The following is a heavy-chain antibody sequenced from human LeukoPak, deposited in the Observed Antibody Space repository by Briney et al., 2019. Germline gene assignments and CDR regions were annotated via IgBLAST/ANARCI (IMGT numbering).Heavy chain of an antibody. CDR3: TRDSHGGVDY. J-gene: IGHJ4*02. Sequence: PGGSLRLSCAASGFSFSPSWMHWVRQAPGMGLEWVSRTNGDGTDTIYADSVKGRFTISRDNAKNTLYLQMNSLRAEDTAVYYCTRDSHGGVDYWGQGTLVTVSS. D-gene: IGHD3-10*01. CDR1: GFSFSPSW. V-gene: IGHV3-74*01. CDR2: TNGDGTDT.